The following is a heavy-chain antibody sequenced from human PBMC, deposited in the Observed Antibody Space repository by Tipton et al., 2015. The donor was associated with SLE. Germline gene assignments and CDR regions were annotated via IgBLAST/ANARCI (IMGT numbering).Heavy chain of an antibody. Sequence: TLSLTCAVYGGSFSGYYWSWIRQPPGKGLEWIGEINHSGSTNYNPSLKSRVTISVDTSKNQFSLKLSSVTAADTAVYYCARGSLGRHYDIVTGHTYYYFYYMDVWGKGTTVTVSS. CDR3: ARGSLGRHYDIVTGHTYYYFYYMDV. CDR2: INHSGST. J-gene: IGHJ6*03. D-gene: IGHD3-9*01. V-gene: IGHV4-34*01. CDR1: GGSFSGYY.